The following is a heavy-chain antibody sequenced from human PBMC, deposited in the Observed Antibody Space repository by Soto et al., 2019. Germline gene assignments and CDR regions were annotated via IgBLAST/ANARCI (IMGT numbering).Heavy chain of an antibody. CDR2: ISGSGGST. J-gene: IGHJ5*02. CDR1: GFTFSSYA. D-gene: IGHD3-10*01. CDR3: AKVPITMVRGAVNWFDP. Sequence: GGSMRLSSAASGFTFSSYAMSWVRQAPGKGLEWVSAISGSGGSTYYADSVKGRFTISRDNSKNTLYLQMNSLRAEDTAVYYCAKVPITMVRGAVNWFDPWGQGTLVTVSS. V-gene: IGHV3-23*01.